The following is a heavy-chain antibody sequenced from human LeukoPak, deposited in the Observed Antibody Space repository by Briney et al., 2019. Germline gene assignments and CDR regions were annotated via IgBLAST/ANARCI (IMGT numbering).Heavy chain of an antibody. CDR3: AKGGSYRSQPYFDY. CDR1: GLTFSSYA. Sequence: GGSLRLSCAASGLTFSSYAIHWVRQAPGKGLEWVAVISYDGSNKYYADSVKGRFTISRDSSKNTVYLQMNSLRAEDTAVYYCAKGGSYRSQPYFDYWGQGTPVTVSS. J-gene: IGHJ4*02. CDR2: ISYDGSNK. D-gene: IGHD3-16*02. V-gene: IGHV3-30*18.